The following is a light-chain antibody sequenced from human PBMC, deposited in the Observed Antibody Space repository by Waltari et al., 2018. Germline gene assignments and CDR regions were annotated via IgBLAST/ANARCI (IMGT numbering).Light chain of an antibody. CDR3: QHRSGWPPWT. J-gene: IGKJ1*01. Sequence: EIVLTQSPATLSLSPGERAILSCRAIQSVSTYLAWYQHRPGQAPRSLIHDVSNRATGIPARFSGSGSGTDFTLTISSLEPEDFAVYYCQHRSGWPPWTFGQGTKVEVK. CDR1: QSVSTY. CDR2: DVS. V-gene: IGKV3-11*01.